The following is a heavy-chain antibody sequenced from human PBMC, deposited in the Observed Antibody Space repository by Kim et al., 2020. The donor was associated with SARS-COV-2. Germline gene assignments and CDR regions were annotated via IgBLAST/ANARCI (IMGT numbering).Heavy chain of an antibody. Sequence: RFTISRDNSKNTLYLQMNSLRAEDTAVYYCAKGVSVVVVPAAQGHYGMDVWGQGTTVTVSS. J-gene: IGHJ6*02. V-gene: IGHV3-23*01. CDR3: AKGVSVVVVPAAQGHYGMDV. D-gene: IGHD2-2*01.